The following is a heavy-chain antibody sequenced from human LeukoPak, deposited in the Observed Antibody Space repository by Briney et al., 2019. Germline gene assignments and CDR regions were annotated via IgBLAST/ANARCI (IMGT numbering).Heavy chain of an antibody. CDR2: INPNSGGT. D-gene: IGHD3-3*01. CDR3: ASDHRTAGFYTPQD. Sequence: ASVKVSCKASGYTFTGYYMHWARQAPGQGLEWMGWINPNSGGTNYAQKFQGRVTMTRDTSISTAYMELSRLRSDDTAVYYCASDHRTAGFYTPQDWGQETLVTVSS. CDR1: GYTFTGYY. V-gene: IGHV1-2*02. J-gene: IGHJ4*02.